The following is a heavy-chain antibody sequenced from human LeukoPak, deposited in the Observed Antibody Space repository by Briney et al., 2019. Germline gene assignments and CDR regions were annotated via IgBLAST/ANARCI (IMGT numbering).Heavy chain of an antibody. V-gene: IGHV4-59*08. CDR3: ARHRYDSSGYYSFDY. J-gene: IGHJ4*02. CDR2: IYYSGST. D-gene: IGHD3-22*01. CDR1: GGSISSYY. Sequence: SETLSLTCTVSGGSISSYYWSWLRQPPGKGLEWIGYIYYSGSTKYNPSLKSRVTISVDTSKNQFSLKLSSVTAADTAVYYCARHRYDSSGYYSFDYWGQGTLVTVSS.